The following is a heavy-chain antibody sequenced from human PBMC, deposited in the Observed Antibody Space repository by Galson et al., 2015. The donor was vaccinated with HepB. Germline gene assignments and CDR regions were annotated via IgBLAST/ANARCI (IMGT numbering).Heavy chain of an antibody. Sequence: SVKVSCKASGYTFTSYYMHWVRQAPGQGLEWMGIINPSGGSTSYAQKFQGRVTMTRDTSTSTVYMELSSLRSEDTAVYYCARPRVLGGGDPKVLFAFDIWGQGTTVTVSS. V-gene: IGHV1-46*03. D-gene: IGHD2-21*02. CDR3: ARPRVLGGGDPKVLFAFDI. CDR2: INPSGGST. CDR1: GYTFTSYY. J-gene: IGHJ3*02.